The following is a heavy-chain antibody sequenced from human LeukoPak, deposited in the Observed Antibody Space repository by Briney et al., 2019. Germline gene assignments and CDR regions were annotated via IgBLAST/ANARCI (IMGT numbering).Heavy chain of an antibody. V-gene: IGHV1-18*04. CDR3: ARGPGIDVAGVFDY. CDR2: ISAYTGHT. D-gene: IGHD6-19*01. J-gene: IGHJ4*02. CDR1: GFGFSSYG. Sequence: ASVKLSRKASGFGFSSYGINWVRQAPGQRLEWMGWISAYTGHTKYLQKMRGRVTMTTDTSTNTAYMELRSLTSDDTAVYYCARGPGIDVAGVFDYWGQGSLVTVSS.